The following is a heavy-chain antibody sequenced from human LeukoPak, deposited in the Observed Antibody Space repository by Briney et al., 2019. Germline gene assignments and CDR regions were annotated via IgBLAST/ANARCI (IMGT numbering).Heavy chain of an antibody. CDR3: TTIRGFCSGGSCLGY. D-gene: IGHD2-15*01. CDR1: GFTFSHAW. CDR2: IKSKIDGGTT. V-gene: IGHV3-15*01. J-gene: IGHJ4*02. Sequence: PGGSLRLSCAVSGFTFSHAWMSWVRQAPGKGLEWVGRIKSKIDGGTTDYGAPVKGSFTISRDDSKNTLYLQMNSLKSEDTAVYYCTTIRGFCSGGSCLGYWGQGTLVTVSS.